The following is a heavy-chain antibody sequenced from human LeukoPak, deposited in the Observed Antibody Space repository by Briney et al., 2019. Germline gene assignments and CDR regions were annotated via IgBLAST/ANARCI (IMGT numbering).Heavy chain of an antibody. CDR3: ARRVAGSGTSYFDR. V-gene: IGHV4-30-2*01. CDR2: IHQSGTT. D-gene: IGHD3-10*01. J-gene: IGHJ4*02. Sequence: SQTLSLTCIVSGDSIDSGGYSWSLIRQPPGKALEWIGYIHQSGTTYRNPSLSRRVTMSKDSSKNQFSLNLHSVTAADTAVYYCARRVAGSGTSYFDRWGQGTPVTVSS. CDR1: GDSIDSGGYS.